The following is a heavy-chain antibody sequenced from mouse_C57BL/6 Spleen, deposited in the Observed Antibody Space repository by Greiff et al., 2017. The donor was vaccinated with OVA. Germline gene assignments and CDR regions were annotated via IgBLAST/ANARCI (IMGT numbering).Heavy chain of an antibody. CDR2: INPSNGGT. CDR3: AREDYGRYFDV. Sequence: QVQLQQSGTDLVKPGASVKLSCKASGYTFTSYWMHWVKQRPGQGLEWIGTINPSNGGTNYNEKFKSKATLTVDKSSSTAYMQLSSLTSEDSAVYCCAREDYGRYFDVWGTGTKVTVSS. CDR1: GYTFTSYW. D-gene: IGHD2-4*01. J-gene: IGHJ1*03. V-gene: IGHV1-53*01.